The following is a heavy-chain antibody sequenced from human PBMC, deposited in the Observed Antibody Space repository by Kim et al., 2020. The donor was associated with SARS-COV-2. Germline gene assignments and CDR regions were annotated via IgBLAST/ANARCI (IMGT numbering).Heavy chain of an antibody. V-gene: IGHV1-18*01. CDR1: GYTFTSYG. CDR2: ISAYNGNT. D-gene: IGHD3-10*01. Sequence: ASVKVSCKASGYTFTSYGISWVRQAPGQGLEWMGWISAYNGNTNYAQKLQGRVTMTTDTSTSTACMELRSLRSDDTAVYYCASTMVRGPVTSPWFDPWGQGSLVTVSS. CDR3: ASTMVRGPVTSPWFDP. J-gene: IGHJ5*02.